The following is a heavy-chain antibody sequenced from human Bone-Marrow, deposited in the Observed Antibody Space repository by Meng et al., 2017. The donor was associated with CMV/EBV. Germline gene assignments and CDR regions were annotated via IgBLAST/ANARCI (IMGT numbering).Heavy chain of an antibody. CDR3: ARDPSGEYYFDY. CDR2: ISYDGSNK. J-gene: IGHJ4*01. CDR1: GFTFSSYA. V-gene: IGHV3-30*04. Sequence: GGSLGLSCAASGFTFSSYAMHWVRQAPGKGLEWVAVISYDGSNKYYADSVKGRFTISRDNSKNTLYLQMNSLRAEDTAVYYCARDPSGEYYFDYWGQGTLVTFSS. D-gene: IGHD6-19*01.